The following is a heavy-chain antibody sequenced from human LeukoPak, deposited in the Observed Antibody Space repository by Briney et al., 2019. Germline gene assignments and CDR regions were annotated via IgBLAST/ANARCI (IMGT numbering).Heavy chain of an antibody. V-gene: IGHV1-18*01. J-gene: IGHJ6*03. Sequence: GASVKVSCKASGYTFTSYGISWVRQAPGQGLEWMGWISAYNGNTNYAQKLQGRVTMTTDTSTSTAYMELRSLRSDDTAVYYCARAIRQAAGTLEFGYYYYYYMDVWGKGTTVTVSS. CDR1: GYTFTSYG. CDR2: ISAYNGNT. CDR3: ARAIRQAAGTLEFGYYYYYYMDV. D-gene: IGHD6-13*01.